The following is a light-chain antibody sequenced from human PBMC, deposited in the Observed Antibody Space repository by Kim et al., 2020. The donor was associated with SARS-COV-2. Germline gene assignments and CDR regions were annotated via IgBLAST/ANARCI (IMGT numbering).Light chain of an antibody. CDR2: RNN. V-gene: IGLV10-54*01. J-gene: IGLJ3*02. Sequence: ETATLTCTGDTNNVGDQGATWLQQHQGHPPKLLSYRNNNRPSGISERLSTSTSGTAASLTITGLQPEDEADYYCSAWDRRLGAWVFGGGTKLTVL. CDR3: SAWDRRLGAWV. CDR1: TNNVGDQG.